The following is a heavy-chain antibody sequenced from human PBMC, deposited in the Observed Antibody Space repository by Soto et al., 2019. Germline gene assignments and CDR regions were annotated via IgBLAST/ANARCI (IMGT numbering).Heavy chain of an antibody. Sequence: SETLSLTCTVSGGSISSSSYYWGWIRQPPGKGLEWIGSIYYSGSTYYNPSLKSRVTISVDTSKNQFSLKLSSVTAADTAVYYCARHLAAFIVATGELYYFDYWGQGTLVTVSS. J-gene: IGHJ4*02. CDR3: ARHLAAFIVATGELYYFDY. CDR1: GGSISSSSYY. CDR2: IYYSGST. D-gene: IGHD5-12*01. V-gene: IGHV4-39*01.